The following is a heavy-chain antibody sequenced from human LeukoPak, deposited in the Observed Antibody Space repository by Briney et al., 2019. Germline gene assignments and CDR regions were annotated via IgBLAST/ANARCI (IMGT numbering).Heavy chain of an antibody. CDR3: ARDRHGMSVSDYFDY. V-gene: IGHV4-4*07. D-gene: IGHD6-19*01. J-gene: IGHJ4*02. Sequence: PSETLSLTCTVSGGSISDYYWSWIRQPAGKGLEWIGRIYTSGSTNYNPSLKSRATMSVDTSKNQFSLKLSSVTAADTAVYYCARDRHGMSVSDYFDYWGQGTLVTVSS. CDR2: IYTSGST. CDR1: GGSISDYY.